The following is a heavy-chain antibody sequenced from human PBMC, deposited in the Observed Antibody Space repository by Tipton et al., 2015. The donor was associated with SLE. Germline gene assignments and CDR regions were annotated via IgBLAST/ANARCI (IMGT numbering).Heavy chain of an antibody. D-gene: IGHD3-16*01. CDR3: ARDMGDAFDI. J-gene: IGHJ3*02. V-gene: IGHV4-34*01. CDR2: INHSGST. Sequence: TLSLTCEVYGGSFSGYYWSWIRQPPGKGLEWIGEINHSGSTNYNPSLKSRVTISVDTSKNQFSLKLSSVTAADTAVYYCARDMGDAFDIWGQGTMVTVSS. CDR1: GGSFSGYY.